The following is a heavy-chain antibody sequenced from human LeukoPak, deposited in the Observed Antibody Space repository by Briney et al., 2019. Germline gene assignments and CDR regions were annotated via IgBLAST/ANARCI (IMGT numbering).Heavy chain of an antibody. CDR3: AKGSRSGLVYSANDH. D-gene: IGHD3/OR15-3a*01. Sequence: PGRSLRLSCAASGFTVDDYARHWVRPAPGKGLEWVSGVTWNSGTIVYATIETGRFPVSSDKARNSLFLEMTILRGDDTALYSCAKGSRSGLVYSANDHWGQGTLVTVSS. CDR2: VTWNSGTI. J-gene: IGHJ4*02. CDR1: GFTVDDYA. V-gene: IGHV3-9*01.